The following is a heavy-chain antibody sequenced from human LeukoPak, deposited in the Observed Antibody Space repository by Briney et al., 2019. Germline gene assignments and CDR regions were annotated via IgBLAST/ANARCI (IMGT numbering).Heavy chain of an antibody. J-gene: IGHJ4*02. D-gene: IGHD3-22*01. Sequence: PGGSLRLSCAASGFVFSSYSFNWVRQAPGKGLEWVASVNTVSSYIYHADSVRGRFTISRDNAKNSVLLQMNSLRAEDMAMYYCVRLRRNSDSSGYFCYYDNWGQGTLVTVSS. CDR2: VNTVSSYI. CDR3: VRLRRNSDSSGYFCYYDN. CDR1: GFVFSSYS. V-gene: IGHV3-21*01.